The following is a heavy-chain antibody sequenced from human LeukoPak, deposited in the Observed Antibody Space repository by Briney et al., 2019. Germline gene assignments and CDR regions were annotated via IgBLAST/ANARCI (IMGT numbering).Heavy chain of an antibody. Sequence: KPGGSLRLSCAASGFTFSSYSMNWVRQAPGKGLEWVSSISSRSSYIYYADSVKGRFTISRDDAKNSLNLQMNSLRAEDTAVYYCARVLAAAGTLHFDHRGQGALVSVSS. J-gene: IGHJ4*02. CDR3: ARVLAAAGTLHFDH. CDR1: GFTFSSYS. CDR2: ISSRSSYI. V-gene: IGHV3-21*01. D-gene: IGHD6-13*01.